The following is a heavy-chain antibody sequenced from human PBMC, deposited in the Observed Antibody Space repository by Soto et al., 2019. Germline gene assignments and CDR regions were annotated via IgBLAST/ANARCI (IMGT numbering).Heavy chain of an antibody. CDR3: ARRNGWFGELQENYYYYGMDV. CDR2: INHSGST. CDR1: GGSCSGYY. D-gene: IGHD3-10*01. Sequence: SETLSLTCAVYGGSCSGYYWSWIRQPPGKGLEWIGEINHSGSTNYNPSLKSRVTISVDTSKNQFSLKLSSVTAADTAVYYCARRNGWFGELQENYYYYGMDVWGQGTTVTASS. J-gene: IGHJ6*02. V-gene: IGHV4-34*01.